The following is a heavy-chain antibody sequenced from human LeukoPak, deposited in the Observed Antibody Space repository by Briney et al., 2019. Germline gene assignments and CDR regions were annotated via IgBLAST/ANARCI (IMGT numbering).Heavy chain of an antibody. V-gene: IGHV4-34*01. CDR3: ARLLGDAFDI. CDR1: GGSFSGYY. Sequence: SETLSLTCAVYGGSFSGYYWSWIRQPPGKGLEWIGEINHSGSTNYNPSLKSRVTISVDTSENQFSLKLSSVTAADTAVYYCARLLGDAFDIWGQGTMVTVSS. CDR2: INHSGST. J-gene: IGHJ3*02. D-gene: IGHD2-15*01.